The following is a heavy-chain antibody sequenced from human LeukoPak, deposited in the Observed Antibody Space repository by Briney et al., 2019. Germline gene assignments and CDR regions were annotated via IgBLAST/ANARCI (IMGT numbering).Heavy chain of an antibody. J-gene: IGHJ4*02. V-gene: IGHV3-23*01. D-gene: IGHD6-13*01. Sequence: GGSLRLSCAASRFTFSSYAMSWVRQAPGKGLEWVSGVSGSGGTTYYTDSVKGRFTISRDNSKNTLYVQMNSLRVEDTAVYYCAKDSSFQPYYFDYWGQGTLVTVSS. CDR2: VSGSGGTT. CDR1: RFTFSSYA. CDR3: AKDSSFQPYYFDY.